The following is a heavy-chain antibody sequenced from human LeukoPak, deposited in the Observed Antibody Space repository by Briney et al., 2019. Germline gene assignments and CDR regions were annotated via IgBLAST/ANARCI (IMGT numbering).Heavy chain of an antibody. CDR1: GFTFSSYE. J-gene: IGHJ4*02. V-gene: IGHV3-48*03. Sequence: PGGSLRLSCAGSGFTFSSYEMNWVRQAPGKGLEWVSYISSSGSTIYYADSVKGRFTISRDNAKNSLYLQMNSLRAEDTAVYYCARDKRLRLGEPYSDYWGQETLVTVSS. D-gene: IGHD3-16*01. CDR3: ARDKRLRLGEPYSDY. CDR2: ISSSGSTI.